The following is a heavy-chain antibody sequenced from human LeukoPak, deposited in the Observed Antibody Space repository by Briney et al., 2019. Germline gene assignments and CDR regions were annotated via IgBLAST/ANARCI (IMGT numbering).Heavy chain of an antibody. CDR2: ISGSGNST. CDR1: GFTFSSYA. D-gene: IGHD1-14*01. Sequence: GGSLRLSCAASGFTFSSYAMSWVRQVPGKGLEWVSSISGSGNSTYYAHSVKGRFTISRDNSKNTLYLQMNSLSPDDTAVYYCARGVEPLAANTLAYWGQGTLVTVSS. V-gene: IGHV3-23*01. CDR3: ARGVEPLAANTLAY. J-gene: IGHJ4*02.